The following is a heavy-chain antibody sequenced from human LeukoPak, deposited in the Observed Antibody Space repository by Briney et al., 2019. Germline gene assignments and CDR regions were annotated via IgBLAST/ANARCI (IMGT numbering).Heavy chain of an antibody. D-gene: IGHD4-23*01. Sequence: GRSLRLSCAASGFTFSSYGMHWVRQAPGKGLEWVAVISYDGSNKYYADSVKGRFTISRDNSKNTLYLQMNSLRAEDTAVYYCAKIPSPDGGNGSTHYWGQGTLVTVSS. J-gene: IGHJ4*02. CDR1: GFTFSSYG. CDR3: AKIPSPDGGNGSTHY. V-gene: IGHV3-30*18. CDR2: ISYDGSNK.